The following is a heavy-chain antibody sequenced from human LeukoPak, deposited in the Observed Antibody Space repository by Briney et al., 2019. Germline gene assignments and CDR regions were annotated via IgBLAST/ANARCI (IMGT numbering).Heavy chain of an antibody. Sequence: PGGSLRLSCAASGFTFSSYWMSWVRQAPGKGLEWVANIKQDGSEKDYVDSVKGRFTISRDNAKNSLYLQMNSLRAEDTAVYYCARDPRTVITPEYFQHWGQGTLVTVSS. CDR3: ARDPRTVITPEYFQH. J-gene: IGHJ1*01. CDR2: IKQDGSEK. D-gene: IGHD4-23*01. CDR1: GFTFSSYW. V-gene: IGHV3-7*01.